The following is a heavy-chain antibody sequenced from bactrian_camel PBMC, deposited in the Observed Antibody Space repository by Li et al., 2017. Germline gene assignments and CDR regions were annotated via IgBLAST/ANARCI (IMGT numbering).Heavy chain of an antibody. J-gene: IGHJ4*01. V-gene: IGHV3S54*01. Sequence: HVQLVESGRDSVQAGGSLRLSCAASGATFSQNFGAWFRQVAGKEREAVAAIRPGVGTTFYADSVKGRFTISQDNAKNTLYLQMSSLKPEDTAMYYCAATEGGFAFAGWYNPLSYNSWGQGTQVTVS. D-gene: IGHD6*01. CDR2: IRPGVGTT. CDR1: GATFSQNF. CDR3: AATEGGFAFAGWYNPLSYNS.